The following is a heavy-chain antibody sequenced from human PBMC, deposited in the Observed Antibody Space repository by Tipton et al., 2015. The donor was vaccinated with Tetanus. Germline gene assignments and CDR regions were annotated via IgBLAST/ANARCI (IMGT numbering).Heavy chain of an antibody. CDR2: TYYPGST. J-gene: IGHJ4*02. V-gene: IGHV4-31*03. CDR1: DGSISSAGYY. D-gene: IGHD6-19*01. CDR3: TRDGRAVGDSDY. Sequence: TLSLTCTVSDGSISSAGYYWTWIRQRPGKGLEWIGYTYYPGSTFYNPSLRSRVSISADTSKNQFSLTVTSVTAADTGVYYCTRDGRAVGDSDYWGQGTLVTVSS.